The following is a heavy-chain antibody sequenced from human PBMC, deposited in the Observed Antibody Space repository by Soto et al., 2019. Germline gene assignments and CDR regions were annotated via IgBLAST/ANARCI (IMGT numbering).Heavy chain of an antibody. V-gene: IGHV1-69*01. CDR1: GDTFSSYG. D-gene: IGHD2-2*01. CDR3: ARAGGHCSSTSCVDF. Sequence: QVQLVQSGAEVKKPGSSVKVSCKTSGDTFSSYGINWVRLAPGQGLEWMGGIKPVFGSPVYARKFEGRLTMTADESTSTAYMPLSSLKSEDTAVYYCARAGGHCSSTSCVDFWGQGTLITVSS. J-gene: IGHJ4*02. CDR2: IKPVFGSP.